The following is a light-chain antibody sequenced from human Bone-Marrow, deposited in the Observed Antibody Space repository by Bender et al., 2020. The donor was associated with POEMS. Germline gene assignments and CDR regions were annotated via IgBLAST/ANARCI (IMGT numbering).Light chain of an antibody. CDR1: SGDIGGYNY. CDR2: EVN. V-gene: IGLV2-8*01. J-gene: IGLJ3*02. CDR3: SSFSGSNNLGL. Sequence: QSALTQPPSASGSPGQSVTISCSGTSGDIGGYNYVSWYQQHPGKAPKLMIFEVNKRPSGVPARFSGSKSGTTASLTVSGLQPEDEADYYCSSFSGSNNLGLFGGGTKLTVL.